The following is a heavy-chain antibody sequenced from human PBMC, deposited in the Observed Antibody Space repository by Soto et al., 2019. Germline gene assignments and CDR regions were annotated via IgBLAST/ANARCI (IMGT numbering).Heavy chain of an antibody. CDR1: GYSFTSYA. V-gene: IGHV1-3*01. J-gene: IGHJ4*02. CDR2: INAGNGNT. D-gene: IGHD3-10*01. Sequence: ASVKRSCKASGYSFTSYAMHWVRQAPGQRLEWMGWINAGNGNTKYSQKFQGRVTITRDTSASTAYMELSSLRSEDTAVYYCARDPGGYGSVSYYAYWGQGTLVTVFS. CDR3: ARDPGGYGSVSYYAY.